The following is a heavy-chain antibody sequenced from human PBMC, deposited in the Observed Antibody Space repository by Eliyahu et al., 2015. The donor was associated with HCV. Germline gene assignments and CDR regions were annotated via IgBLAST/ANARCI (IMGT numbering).Heavy chain of an antibody. CDR3: ASEWLLVDY. D-gene: IGHD3-22*01. V-gene: IGHV3-30*03. J-gene: IGHJ4*02. CDR1: GFTFSSYG. CDR2: ISYDGSNK. Sequence: QVQLVESGGGVVQPGRSLRLSCAASGFTFSSYGXHXXRQAPGKGLEWVAVISYDGSNKYYADSVKGRFTISRDNSKNTLYLQMNSLRAEDTAVYYCASEWLLVDYWGQGTLVTVSS.